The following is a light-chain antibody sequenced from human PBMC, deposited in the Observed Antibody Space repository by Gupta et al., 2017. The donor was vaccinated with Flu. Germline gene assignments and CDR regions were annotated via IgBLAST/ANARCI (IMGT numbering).Light chain of an antibody. Sequence: DIQITQSPSSLSASVGDRVTITYRTSQSISIHLNWYQQKPGKAPNLLIYAASNLQSGVPSRFSGSGSGTDFTLTISRLQPEDFATFYCQQSYTTPWTFGQGTKVEIK. CDR3: QQSYTTPWT. J-gene: IGKJ1*01. V-gene: IGKV1-39*01. CDR2: AAS. CDR1: QSISIH.